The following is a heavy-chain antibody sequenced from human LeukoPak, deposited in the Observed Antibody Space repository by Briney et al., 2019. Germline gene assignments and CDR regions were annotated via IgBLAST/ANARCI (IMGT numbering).Heavy chain of an antibody. D-gene: IGHD6-19*01. CDR2: IEGDGSST. CDR3: ARDPSYTSGYFDD. Sequence: QPGGSLRLSCAASGFTFSTYWMHWVRQAPGKGLVWVSRIEGDGSSTSYADSVKGRFTISRDNAKNTLDLQMNSLRAEDTAVYYCARDPSYTSGYFDDWGQGTPVIVSS. V-gene: IGHV3-74*01. J-gene: IGHJ4*02. CDR1: GFTFSTYW.